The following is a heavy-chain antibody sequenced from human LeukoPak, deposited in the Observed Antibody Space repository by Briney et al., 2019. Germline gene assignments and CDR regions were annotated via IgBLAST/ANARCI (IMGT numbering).Heavy chain of an antibody. D-gene: IGHD3-10*01. V-gene: IGHV1-18*01. CDR3: AREPYYYGSGSYLAPDY. CDR2: ISAYNGNT. CDR1: GYTFTSYG. Sequence: ASVKVSCKASGYTFTSYGISWVRQAPGQGLEWMGWISAYNGNTNYAQKLQGRVTMTTDTSTSTAYMELRSLRSDDTAVYYCAREPYYYGSGSYLAPDYWAREPWSPSPQ. J-gene: IGHJ4*02.